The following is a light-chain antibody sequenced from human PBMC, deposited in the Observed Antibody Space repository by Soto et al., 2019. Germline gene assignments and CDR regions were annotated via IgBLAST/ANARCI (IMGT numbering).Light chain of an antibody. J-gene: IGKJ1*01. CDR2: GAS. CDR1: QGINNY. Sequence: DIQMTQSPTSLSASVGDRVTITCRASQGINNYLAWYQQKPGRVPQLLIYGASTLHSGVPSRFSGSGSGTDFILTISSLQPEDVATYFCEHYFGAPWAFGQGTKVEIK. CDR3: EHYFGAPWA. V-gene: IGKV1-27*01.